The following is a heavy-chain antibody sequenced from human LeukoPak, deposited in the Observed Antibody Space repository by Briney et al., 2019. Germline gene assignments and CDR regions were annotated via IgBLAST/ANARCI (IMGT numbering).Heavy chain of an antibody. D-gene: IGHD6-19*01. CDR3: ARDFPERIAVARTAFISYYYMDV. J-gene: IGHJ6*03. CDR1: GYTFTSYY. Sequence: ASVKVSCEASGYTFTSYYMHWVRQAPGQGLEWMGIINPSGGSTSYAQKFQGRVTMTRDTSISTAYMELSRLRSDDTAVYYCARDFPERIAVARTAFISYYYMDVWGKGTTVTVSS. CDR2: INPSGGST. V-gene: IGHV1-46*01.